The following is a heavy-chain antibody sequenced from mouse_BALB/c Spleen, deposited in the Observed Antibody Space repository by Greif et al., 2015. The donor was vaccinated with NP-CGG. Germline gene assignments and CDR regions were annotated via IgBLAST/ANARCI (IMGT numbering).Heavy chain of an antibody. Sequence: EVKLMESGGDLVKPGGSLKLSCAASGFTFSSYGMSWVRQTPDKRLEWVATISSGGSYTYYPDSVKGRFTISRDNAKNTLYLQMSSLKSEDTAMYYCARDWDRGGDYWGQGTTLTVSS. J-gene: IGHJ2*01. CDR3: ARDWDRGGDY. CDR1: GFTFSSYG. CDR2: ISSGGSYT. V-gene: IGHV5-6*01. D-gene: IGHD4-1*01.